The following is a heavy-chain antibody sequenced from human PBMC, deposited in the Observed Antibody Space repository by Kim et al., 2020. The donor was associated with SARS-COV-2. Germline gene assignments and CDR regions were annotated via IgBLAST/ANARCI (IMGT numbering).Heavy chain of an antibody. D-gene: IGHD6-13*01. Sequence: DTMKGQFTIAQGNAQNSLYLQMNSLRAEDTAIYYCAKDGSRIQQHFDFWGQGSLVTVSS. J-gene: IGHJ4*02. CDR3: AKDGSRIQQHFDF. V-gene: IGHV3-11*04.